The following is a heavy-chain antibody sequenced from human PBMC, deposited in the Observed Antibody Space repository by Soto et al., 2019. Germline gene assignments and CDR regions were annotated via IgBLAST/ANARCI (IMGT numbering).Heavy chain of an antibody. CDR2: ISSNGGST. V-gene: IGHV3-64D*08. J-gene: IGHJ5*02. Sequence: GESLKISCSASGFTFSSYAMHWVRQAPGKGLEYVSAISSNGGSTYYADSVKGRFTISRDNSKNTRYLQMSSLRAEDTAVYYCVKDAYDFWSGFTFDPWGQGTLVTVSS. CDR1: GFTFSSYA. D-gene: IGHD3-3*01. CDR3: VKDAYDFWSGFTFDP.